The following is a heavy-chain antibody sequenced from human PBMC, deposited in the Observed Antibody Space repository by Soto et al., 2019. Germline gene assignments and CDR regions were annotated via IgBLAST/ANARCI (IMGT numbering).Heavy chain of an antibody. CDR3: ARGASSFDN. J-gene: IGHJ4*02. V-gene: IGHV3-53*01. CDR1: GISVGTNY. CDR2: IYSDGTT. D-gene: IGHD2-2*01. Sequence: GGSLRLSCAASGISVGTNYLTWVRQAPGKGLEWVSFIYSDGTTYYADSVKGRFTISRDTSNNTLYLQMNSLRAEDTAVYYCARGASSFDNWGQGTLVTSPQ.